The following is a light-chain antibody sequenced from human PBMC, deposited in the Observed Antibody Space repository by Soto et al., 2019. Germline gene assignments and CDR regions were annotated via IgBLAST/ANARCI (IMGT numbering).Light chain of an antibody. CDR3: QQTNISPRT. J-gene: IGKJ4*02. Sequence: DIQMTQSPSSLSASVRDRVTITCRASQGISSCLNWYQQKPGKAPKLLIYAASSLQSGVPSRFSGSGSGTDFNLTISSLQPEDFANYYCQQTNISPRTFGEGIKVEIK. V-gene: IGKV1-39*01. CDR1: QGISSC. CDR2: AAS.